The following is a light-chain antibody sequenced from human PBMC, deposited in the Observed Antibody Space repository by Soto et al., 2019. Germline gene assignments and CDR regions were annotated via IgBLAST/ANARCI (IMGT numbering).Light chain of an antibody. Sequence: EIVMTQSPATLSVSPGERVTLSCRASQSVSSNLAWYQQKPGQAPRLLIYGASTRATGIPARFSGSGSGTEFTLTLSSLQFEEFAVYYCQQYHNWPPFTFGQGTKLEIK. J-gene: IGKJ2*01. CDR2: GAS. V-gene: IGKV3-15*01. CDR3: QQYHNWPPFT. CDR1: QSVSSN.